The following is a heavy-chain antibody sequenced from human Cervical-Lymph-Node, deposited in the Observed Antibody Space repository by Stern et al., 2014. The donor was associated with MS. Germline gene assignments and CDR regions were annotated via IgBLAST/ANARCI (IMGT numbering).Heavy chain of an antibody. CDR2: ISYDGSNK. CDR3: AKHRGEDWNYAFWFDP. CDR1: RFTFDNYG. D-gene: IGHD1-7*01. J-gene: IGHJ5*02. Sequence: QMQLVQSGGGVVQPGTSLRLSCAASRFTFDNYGMHWVRQAPGKGLECEALISYDGSNKHYADSVKGRFTISRDNSNNTLFLQMNSLRAEDTAVYYCAKHRGEDWNYAFWFDPWGQGTLVTVSS. V-gene: IGHV3-30*18.